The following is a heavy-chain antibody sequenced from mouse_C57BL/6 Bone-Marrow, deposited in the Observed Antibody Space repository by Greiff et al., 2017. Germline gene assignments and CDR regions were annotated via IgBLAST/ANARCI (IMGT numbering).Heavy chain of an antibody. J-gene: IGHJ1*03. CDR2: INPSNGGT. CDR1: GYTFTSYW. Sequence: QVQLQQSGTELVKPGASVKLSCKASGYTFTSYWMHWVKQRPGQGLEWIGNINPSNGGTNYNEKLKSRATLTVDKSSSTAYMQLSSLTSEDSAVYDCARPDGSNCWYFDVWGTGTTVTVSA. D-gene: IGHD1-1*01. CDR3: ARPDGSNCWYFDV. V-gene: IGHV1-53*01.